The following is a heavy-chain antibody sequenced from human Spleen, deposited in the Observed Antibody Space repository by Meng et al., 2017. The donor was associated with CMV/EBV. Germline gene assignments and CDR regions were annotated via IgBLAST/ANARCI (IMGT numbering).Heavy chain of an antibody. CDR2: IYWDDDK. V-gene: IGHV2-5*02. J-gene: IGHJ5*02. CDR3: AHRLQRESDILKAYNWFDP. D-gene: IGHD3-9*01. Sequence: QITLKGLGPTLVQPTQTLTLTCTFSGFSLSTSGVGVGWIRQPPGKALEWLALIYWDDDKRYSPSLKSRLTITKDTSKNQVVLTMTNMDPVDTATYYCAHRLQRESDILKAYNWFDPWGQGTLVTVSS. CDR1: GFSLSTSGVG.